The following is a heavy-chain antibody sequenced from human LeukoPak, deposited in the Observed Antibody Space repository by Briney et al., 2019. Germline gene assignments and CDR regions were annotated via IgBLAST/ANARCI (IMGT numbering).Heavy chain of an antibody. J-gene: IGHJ4*02. CDR2: IIPIFGTA. V-gene: IGHV1-69*05. CDR1: GGTFSSYA. Sequence: SVKVSCKASGGTFSSYAISWVRQAPGQGLEWMGGIIPIFGTANYAQKFQGRVTITTDESTSTAYMELSSLRSEDKAVYYCARDQYEGLKWELYYWGQGTLVAVSS. CDR3: ARDQYEGLKWELYY. D-gene: IGHD1-26*01.